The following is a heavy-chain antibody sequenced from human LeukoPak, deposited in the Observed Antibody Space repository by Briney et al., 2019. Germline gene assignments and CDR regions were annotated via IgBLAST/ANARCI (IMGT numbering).Heavy chain of an antibody. D-gene: IGHD2-2*01. CDR2: IKSKTDGGTT. CDR3: TTKYQLLWDDAFDI. J-gene: IGHJ3*02. CDR1: GFTFGNAW. V-gene: IGHV3-15*01. Sequence: PGGSLRLSCAASGFTFGNAWMSWVRQAPGKGLEWVGRIKSKTDGGTTDYAAPVKGRFTISRDDSKNTLYLQMNSLKTEDTAVYYCTTKYQLLWDDAFDIWGQGTMVTVSS.